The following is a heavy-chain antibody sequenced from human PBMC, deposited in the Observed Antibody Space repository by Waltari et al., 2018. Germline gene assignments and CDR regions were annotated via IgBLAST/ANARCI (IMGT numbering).Heavy chain of an antibody. D-gene: IGHD1-26*01. V-gene: IGHV4-34*01. CDR2: INHSGST. CDR1: GGSFSGYY. J-gene: IGHJ4*02. CDR3: ARGSNLVGATGYFDY. Sequence: QMQLQQWGAGLLKPSETLSLTCAVYGGSFSGYYWSWIRQPPGKGLEWIGEINHSGSTNYNPSLKSRVTISVDTSKNQFSLKLSSVTAADTAVYYCARGSNLVGATGYFDYWGQGTLVTVSS.